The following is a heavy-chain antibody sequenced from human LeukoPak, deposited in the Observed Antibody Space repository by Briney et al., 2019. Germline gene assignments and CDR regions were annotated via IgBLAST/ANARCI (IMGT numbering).Heavy chain of an antibody. CDR2: ISGSGGST. Sequence: GGSLRLSCAASGFTFSSYSMSWVRQAPGKGLEWVSAISGSGGSTYYADSVKGRFTISRDNSKNTLYLQMNSLRAEDTAVYYCAKVSREASIWGFDYWGQGTLVTVSS. D-gene: IGHD7-27*01. CDR1: GFTFSSYS. V-gene: IGHV3-23*01. J-gene: IGHJ4*02. CDR3: AKVSREASIWGFDY.